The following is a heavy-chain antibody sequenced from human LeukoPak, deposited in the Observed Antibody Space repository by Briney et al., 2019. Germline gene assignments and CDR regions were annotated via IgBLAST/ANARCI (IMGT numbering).Heavy chain of an antibody. CDR3: ARASAGSGWYPY. V-gene: IGHV3-30*04. Sequence: GGSLRLSCAASGFTFSSYAMHWVRQAPGKGLEWVAVISYDGSNKYYADSVKGRFTISRDNAKNTLYLQMNSLRAEDTAVYYCARASAGSGWYPYLGQGTLVTVSS. D-gene: IGHD6-13*01. CDR1: GFTFSSYA. CDR2: ISYDGSNK. J-gene: IGHJ4*02.